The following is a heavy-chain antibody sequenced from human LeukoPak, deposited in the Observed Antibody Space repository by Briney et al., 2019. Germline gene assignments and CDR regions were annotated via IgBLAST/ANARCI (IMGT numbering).Heavy chain of an antibody. J-gene: IGHJ1*01. CDR1: GGSISSYY. CDR2: IYTSGST. CDR3: ARVEITFGAVIAGGYFQH. Sequence: PSETLSLTCTVSGGSISSYYWSWIRQPAGKGLEWIGRIYTSGSTNYNPSLKSRVTMSVDTFKNQFSLKLSSVTAADTAVYYCARVEITFGAVIAGGYFQHWGQGTLVTVSS. D-gene: IGHD3-16*02. V-gene: IGHV4-4*07.